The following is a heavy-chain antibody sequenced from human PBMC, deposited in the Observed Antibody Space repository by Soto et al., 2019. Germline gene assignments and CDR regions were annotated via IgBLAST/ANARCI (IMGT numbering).Heavy chain of an antibody. V-gene: IGHV1-18*01. CDR1: GYTFTAYD. CDR2: IRAYNGDT. Sequence: GASVKVSCKTSGYTFTAYDIYWVRQAPGQGLEWMGWIRAYNGDTNYAQKFQTRVTMTTDKSTDTAHMDLRSLTSDDTAIYYCARAGAAPYYYYGLDVWGQGTTVTVSS. J-gene: IGHJ6*02. CDR3: ARAGAAPYYYYGLDV. D-gene: IGHD3-10*01.